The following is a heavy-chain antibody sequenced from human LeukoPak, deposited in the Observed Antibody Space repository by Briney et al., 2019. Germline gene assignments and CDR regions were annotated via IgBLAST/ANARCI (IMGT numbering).Heavy chain of an antibody. J-gene: IGHJ4*02. D-gene: IGHD5-12*01. CDR1: GYTFTSYG. CDR3: ARDDHSGWLDY. CDR2: INPSGGST. Sequence: ASVKVSCKASGYTFTSYGISWVRQAPGQGLEWMGIINPSGGSTNYAQKFQGRVTITADKSTSTAYMELSSLRSEDTAVYYCARDDHSGWLDYWGQGTLVTVSS. V-gene: IGHV1-46*01.